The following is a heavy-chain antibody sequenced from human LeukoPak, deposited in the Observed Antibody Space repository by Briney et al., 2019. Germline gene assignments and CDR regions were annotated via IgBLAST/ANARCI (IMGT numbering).Heavy chain of an antibody. CDR1: GFTFSSYN. V-gene: IGHV3-48*01. Sequence: PGGSLRLSCAASGFTFSSYNMIWVRQAPGKGLEWVSYISGGSGAIYYTDSVRGRFTISRDNARNSLALQMNSLRVEDTAVYYCARDYRRDTVANNWFDPWGQGTLVTVSS. CDR3: ARDYRRDTVANNWFDP. J-gene: IGHJ5*02. D-gene: IGHD5-12*01. CDR2: ISGGSGAI.